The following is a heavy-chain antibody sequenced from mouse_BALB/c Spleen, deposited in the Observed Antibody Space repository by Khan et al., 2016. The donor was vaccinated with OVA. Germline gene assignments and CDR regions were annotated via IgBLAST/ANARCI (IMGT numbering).Heavy chain of an antibody. CDR3: ASNSYMCDFTY. J-gene: IGHJ3*01. V-gene: IGHV2-2*01. Sequence: QVQLKQSGPGLVQPSQSLSITCTVSGFSLTTYGVHWVRQSPGKGLEWLGVIRSGGNTAYNAAFISRLSITKDNSKSQVFFKMDSLQADDTAVYYCASNSYMCDFTYWGQGTLVTVSA. D-gene: IGHD2-14*01. CDR1: GFSLTTYG. CDR2: IRSGGNT.